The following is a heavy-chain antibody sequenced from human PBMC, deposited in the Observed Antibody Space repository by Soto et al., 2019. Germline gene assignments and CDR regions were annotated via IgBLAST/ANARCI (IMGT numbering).Heavy chain of an antibody. D-gene: IGHD5-18*01. J-gene: IGHJ4*02. CDR2: ISAYNGNT. V-gene: IGHV1-18*01. Sequence: QVQLVQSGAEVKKPGASVKVSCKASGYTFTSYGISWVRQAPGQGLEWMGWISAYNGNTNYAQKLQGRVTMTTDTTTSTAYMELRSLRSDDTAVYYCARDLIRRGYSYGSGDYWGQGTLVTVSS. CDR1: GYTFTSYG. CDR3: ARDLIRRGYSYGSGDY.